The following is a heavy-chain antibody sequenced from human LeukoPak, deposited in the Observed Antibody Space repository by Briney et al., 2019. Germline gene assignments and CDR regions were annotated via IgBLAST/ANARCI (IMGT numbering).Heavy chain of an antibody. J-gene: IGHJ6*02. Sequence: SQTLSLTCTVSGGSIRSGGYYWSWIRQPPGKGLEWIGYIYYSGSTYYNPSLKSRVTISVDTSKNQFSLKLSSVTAADTAVYYCARTATVTTGSSGREYYYYGMDVWGQGTTVTVSS. CDR1: GGSIRSGGYY. V-gene: IGHV4-31*03. CDR2: IYYSGST. CDR3: ARTATVTTGSSGREYYYYGMDV. D-gene: IGHD4-11*01.